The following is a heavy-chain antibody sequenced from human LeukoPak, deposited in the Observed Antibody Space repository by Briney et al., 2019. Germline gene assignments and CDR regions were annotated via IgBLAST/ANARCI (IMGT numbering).Heavy chain of an antibody. J-gene: IGHJ4*02. CDR2: ISGYNGNR. CDR3: ARGYCSGVGCYRMGYYFDY. D-gene: IGHD2-15*01. V-gene: IGHV1-18*01. Sequence: ASVKVSCKASGYTFISYGISWVRQAPGQGLEWMGWISGYNGNRNYAQKVQGRVTMTTDTSTTTAYMELRSLRSDDTAVYYCARGYCSGVGCYRMGYYFDYWGQGTLVTVSS. CDR1: GYTFISYG.